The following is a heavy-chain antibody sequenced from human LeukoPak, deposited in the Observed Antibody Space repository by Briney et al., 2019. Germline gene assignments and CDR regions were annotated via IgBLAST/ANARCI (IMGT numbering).Heavy chain of an antibody. J-gene: IGHJ3*02. CDR1: GGSFSSYY. Sequence: SETLSLTCAVYGGSFSSYYWSWIRQPPGKGLEWIGYIYYSGSTNYNPSLKSRVTISVDTSKNQFSLKLSSVTAADTAVYYCAGEYYYDSSGYYGIWGQGTMVTVSS. V-gene: IGHV4-59*01. CDR3: AGEYYYDSSGYYGI. D-gene: IGHD3-22*01. CDR2: IYYSGST.